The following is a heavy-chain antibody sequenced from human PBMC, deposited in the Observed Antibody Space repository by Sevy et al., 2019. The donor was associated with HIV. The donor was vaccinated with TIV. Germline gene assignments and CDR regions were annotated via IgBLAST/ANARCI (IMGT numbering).Heavy chain of an antibody. Sequence: GGSLRLSCAASGFIFSNYNMNWVRQAPGKGLEWVSSISSSSSYIYYADSVKGRFTISRDNAKNSLYLQMNSLRAEDTAVYHCAGENYYDSTAYRFDYWGQGTLVTVSS. CDR3: AGENYYDSTAYRFDY. CDR2: ISSSSSYI. J-gene: IGHJ4*02. CDR1: GFIFSNYN. D-gene: IGHD3-22*01. V-gene: IGHV3-21*01.